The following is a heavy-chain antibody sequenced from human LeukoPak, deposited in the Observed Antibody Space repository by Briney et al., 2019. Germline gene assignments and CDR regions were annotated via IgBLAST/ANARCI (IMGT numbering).Heavy chain of an antibody. D-gene: IGHD3-10*01. CDR1: GFTFSDYF. V-gene: IGHV3-11*01. Sequence: GGSLRLSCAASGFTFSDYFMSWIRQAPGKGPEWVSYISSGSSAIYYADSVKGRFTISRDNAKNSLYLQMNSLGAEDTAVYYCARDMGFFDSWGRGTLVTVSS. J-gene: IGHJ4*02. CDR3: ARDMGFFDS. CDR2: ISSGSSAI.